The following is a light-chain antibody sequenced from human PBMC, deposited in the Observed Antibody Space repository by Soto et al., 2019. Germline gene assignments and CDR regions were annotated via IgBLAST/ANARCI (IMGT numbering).Light chain of an antibody. CDR3: QVWDSSSDHVV. V-gene: IGLV2-11*01. CDR2: DVN. J-gene: IGLJ2*01. Sequence: QSALTQPRSVSGSPGQSVTISCTGTSSDVGGFNSVSWYQQHPGKAPKLMIYDVNKRPSGVPDRFSGSNSGNTATLTISRVEAGDEADYYCQVWDSSSDHVVFGGGTKVTVL. CDR1: SSDVGGFNS.